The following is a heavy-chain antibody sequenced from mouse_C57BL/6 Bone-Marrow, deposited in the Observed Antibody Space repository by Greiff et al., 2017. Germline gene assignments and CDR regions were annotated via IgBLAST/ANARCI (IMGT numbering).Heavy chain of an antibody. J-gene: IGHJ1*03. CDR3: ARNRWLLPYWYFDV. V-gene: IGHV1-39*01. D-gene: IGHD2-3*01. CDR2: INPNYGTT. CDR1: GYSFTDYN. Sequence: LVESGPELVKPGASVKISCKASGYSFTDYNMNWVKQSNGKSLEWIGVINPNYGTTSYNQKFKGKATLTVDQSSSTAYMQLNSLTSEDSAVYYCARNRWLLPYWYFDVWGTGTTVTVSS.